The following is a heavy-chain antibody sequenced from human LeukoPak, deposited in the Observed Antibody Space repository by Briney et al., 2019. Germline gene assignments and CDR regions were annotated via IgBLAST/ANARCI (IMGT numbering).Heavy chain of an antibody. CDR2: IYTSGST. V-gene: IGHV4-61*02. D-gene: IGHD2-15*01. CDR3: ARDYCSGGSCHFDY. J-gene: IGHJ4*02. CDR1: GGSISSGSYY. Sequence: SETLSLTCTVSGGSISSGSYYWSWIRQPAGKGLEWIGRIYTSGSTNYNPSLKSRVTMSVDTSKNQFSLKLSSVTAADTAVYYCARDYCSGGSCHFDYWGQGTLVTVSS.